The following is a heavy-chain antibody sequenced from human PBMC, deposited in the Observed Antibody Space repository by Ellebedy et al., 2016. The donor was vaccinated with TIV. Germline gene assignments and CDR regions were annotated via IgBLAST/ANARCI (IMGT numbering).Heavy chain of an antibody. J-gene: IGHJ4*02. CDR1: GFSFSAYW. D-gene: IGHD1-14*01. CDR2: IKYDGSEK. CDR3: ARGRSGTYIHHAFDY. Sequence: GESLKISCAASGFSFSAYWMTWVRQAPGKGLEWVANIKYDGSEKYYVDSVKGRFTISRDNAKNSLDLQMNSLRAEDTAIYFCARGRSGTYIHHAFDYWGQGTLVTVSS. V-gene: IGHV3-7*03.